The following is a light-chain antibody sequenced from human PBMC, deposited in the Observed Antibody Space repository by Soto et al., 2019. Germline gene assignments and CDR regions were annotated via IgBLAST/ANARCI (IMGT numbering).Light chain of an antibody. CDR1: QRFRSTS. CDR2: GAS. Sequence: EIVLTQSQGTLSLSPGERATLSCSASQRFRSTSLAWYQQKPGQAPRLLIYGASSRAGVIPDGFSGSGSGTDFTLTITRLEPEDFEVFYCQQYGTSPGTFGHGTKLESK. V-gene: IGKV3-20*01. J-gene: IGKJ2*01. CDR3: QQYGTSPGT.